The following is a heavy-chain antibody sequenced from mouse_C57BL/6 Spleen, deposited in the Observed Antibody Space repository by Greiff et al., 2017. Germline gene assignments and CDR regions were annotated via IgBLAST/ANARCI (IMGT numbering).Heavy chain of an antibody. CDR1: GFTFSSYT. Sequence: EVQRVESGGGLVKPGGSLKLSCAASGFTFSSYTMSWVRQTPEKRLEWVATISGGGGNTYYPDSVKGRFTISRDNAKNTLYLQMSSLRSEDTALYYCARRLGRYFDYWGQGTTLTVSS. CDR2: ISGGGGNT. J-gene: IGHJ2*01. CDR3: ARRLGRYFDY. D-gene: IGHD4-1*01. V-gene: IGHV5-9*01.